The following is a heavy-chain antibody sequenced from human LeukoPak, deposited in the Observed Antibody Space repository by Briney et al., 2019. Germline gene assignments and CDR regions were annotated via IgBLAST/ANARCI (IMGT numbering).Heavy chain of an antibody. CDR3: ARQSQGWYGIGIDY. D-gene: IGHD6-19*01. Sequence: SETLSLTCTVSGGSISSSSYYWGWIRQPPGKGLEWIGSIYYSGSTYYNPSLKSRVTISVDTSKNQFSLKLSSVTAADTAVYYCARQSQGWYGIGIDYWGQGTLVTVSS. J-gene: IGHJ4*02. CDR1: GGSISSSSYY. CDR2: IYYSGST. V-gene: IGHV4-39*07.